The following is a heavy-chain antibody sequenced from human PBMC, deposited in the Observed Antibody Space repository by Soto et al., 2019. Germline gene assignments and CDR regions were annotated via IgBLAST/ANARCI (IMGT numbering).Heavy chain of an antibody. J-gene: IGHJ4*02. D-gene: IGHD3-16*01. V-gene: IGHV3-74*01. CDR1: GFTLSSYW. Sequence: EVQLVESGGGLVQPGGSLRLSCAASGFTLSSYWMHWDRQAPGKGLVWVSRLNRDGSSTRYADYVKGRFTISRDNAQNTQYLQTKGLKAEDTAVYYCTRHCLGLEEASYYWGRGTLVTVSS. CDR2: LNRDGSST. CDR3: TRHCLGLEEASYY.